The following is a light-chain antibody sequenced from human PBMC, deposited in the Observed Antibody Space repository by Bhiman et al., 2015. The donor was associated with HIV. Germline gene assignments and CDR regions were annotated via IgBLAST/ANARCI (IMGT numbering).Light chain of an antibody. J-gene: IGLJ3*02. CDR2: DVS. V-gene: IGLV2-14*03. Sequence: QSALTQPASVSGSPGQSITISCTGSGSDVGGYNHVSWYQQHPGKAPKLMIYDVSNRPSGVSDRFSGSKSDNTASLTISGLQPEDGADYYCSSYTASGTLVFGGGTRVTVL. CDR3: SSYTASGTLV. CDR1: GSDVGGYNH.